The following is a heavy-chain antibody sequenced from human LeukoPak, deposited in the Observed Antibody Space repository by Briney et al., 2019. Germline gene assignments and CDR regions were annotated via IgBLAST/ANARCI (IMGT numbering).Heavy chain of an antibody. V-gene: IGHV3-23*01. CDR1: GFTFSSYA. CDR2: ISGSGGST. J-gene: IGHJ4*02. Sequence: PGGSLRLSCAASGFTFSSYAMSWVRQAPGKGLEWASAISGSGGSTSYADSVKGRFTISRDNSKNTLYLQMNSLRAEDTAVYYCAKDRLLMATALLDYWGQGTLVTVSS. CDR3: AKDRLLMATALLDY. D-gene: IGHD5-24*01.